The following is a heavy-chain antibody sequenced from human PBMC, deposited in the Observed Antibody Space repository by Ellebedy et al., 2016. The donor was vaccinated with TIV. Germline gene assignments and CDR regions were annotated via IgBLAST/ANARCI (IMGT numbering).Heavy chain of an antibody. J-gene: IGHJ4*02. CDR1: GGSISNPTDY. Sequence: LRLSCAVSGGSISNPTDYWSWVRQHPGKGLEWIGYIYHSGSTFYNPSLKSRVTISVDTTKNQFSLKPTSVTAADTAVYYCARVTANYLDHWGQGTLVTVSS. D-gene: IGHD2-21*02. V-gene: IGHV4-31*11. CDR2: IYHSGST. CDR3: ARVTANYLDH.